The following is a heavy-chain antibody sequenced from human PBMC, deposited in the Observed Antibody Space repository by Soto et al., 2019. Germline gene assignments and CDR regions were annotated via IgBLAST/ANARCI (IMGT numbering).Heavy chain of an antibody. V-gene: IGHV3-53*01. CDR3: VAAALWETFDI. J-gene: IGHJ3*02. D-gene: IGHD2-2*01. CDR2: IYSGGST. Sequence: SLRLSCAASGFTVSSNYMSWFRQAPGKGLEWVSVIYSGGSTYYADSMKGRFTISRDNSKNTLYLQMNSLRAEDTAVYYCVAAALWETFDIWGQGTMVTVSS. CDR1: GFTVSSNY.